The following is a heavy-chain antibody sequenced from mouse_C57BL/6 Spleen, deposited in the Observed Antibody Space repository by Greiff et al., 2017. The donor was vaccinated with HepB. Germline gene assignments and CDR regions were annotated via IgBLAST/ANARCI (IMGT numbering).Heavy chain of an antibody. Sequence: EVQGVESGGGLVKPGGSLKLSCAASGFTFSSYAMSWVRQTPEKRLEWVATISDGGSYTYYPDNVKGRFTISRDNAKNNLYLQMSHLKSEDTAMYYCARDTPSNYDYAMDYWGQGTSVTVSS. CDR2: ISDGGSYT. CDR3: ARDTPSNYDYAMDY. CDR1: GFTFSSYA. J-gene: IGHJ4*01. D-gene: IGHD2-1*01. V-gene: IGHV5-4*01.